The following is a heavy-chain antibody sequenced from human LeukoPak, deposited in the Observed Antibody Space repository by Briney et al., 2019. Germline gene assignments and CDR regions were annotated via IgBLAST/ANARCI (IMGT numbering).Heavy chain of an antibody. CDR2: ISSSSSYI. CDR1: GFTFSSYS. J-gene: IGHJ4*02. Sequence: GGSLRLSCAASGFTFSSYSMNWVRQAPGKGLEWVSSISSSSSYIYYADSVKGRFTISRDNAKNSLYLRMNSLRAEDTAVYYCASEYSSGWYGALEDYWGQGTLVTVSS. CDR3: ASEYSSGWYGALEDY. V-gene: IGHV3-21*01. D-gene: IGHD6-19*01.